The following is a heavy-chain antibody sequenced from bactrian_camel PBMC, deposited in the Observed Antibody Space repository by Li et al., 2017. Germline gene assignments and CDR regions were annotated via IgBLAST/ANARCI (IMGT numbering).Heavy chain of an antibody. Sequence: DVQLVESGGGSVQPGGSLRLDCAASGFTFGNYYISWIRQAPGKGLEWVSAIYTGGGSTWYEDSVKGRFTISRNNAKNTVYLQMKSLNPEDTAVYYCAAARNYGGTWWLGVDFAYWGQGTQVTVS. V-gene: IGHV3S40*01. CDR3: AAARNYGGTWWLGVDFAY. CDR1: GFTFGNYY. CDR2: IYTGGGST. J-gene: IGHJ6*01. D-gene: IGHD6*01.